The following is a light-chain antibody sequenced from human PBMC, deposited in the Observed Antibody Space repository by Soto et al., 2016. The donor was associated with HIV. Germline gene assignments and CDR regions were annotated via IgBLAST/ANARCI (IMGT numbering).Light chain of an antibody. CDR3: QQTYSTPVFT. Sequence: DIQMTQSPSSLSASVGDRVTITCRASQDINNYLAWFQQKPGKAPKSLIYAASTLQSGVSSKFSGSGSGTDFSLTITSLQPEDFATYYCQQTYSTPVFTFGPGPKSISN. J-gene: IGKJ3*01. CDR2: AAS. V-gene: IGKV1-16*02. CDR1: QDINNY.